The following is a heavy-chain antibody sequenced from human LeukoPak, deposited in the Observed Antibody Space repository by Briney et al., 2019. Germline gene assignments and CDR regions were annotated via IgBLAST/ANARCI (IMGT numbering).Heavy chain of an antibody. CDR3: ARDALYEFGEFHFDY. J-gene: IGHJ4*02. CDR2: INAGNGNT. V-gene: IGHV1-3*01. CDR1: GYTFTSYA. Sequence: ASVKVSCKASGYTFTSYAMDWVRQAPGQSLEWRGWINAGNGNTKYSQKFQGRVTITRDTSASKAYMELSSLRSEVTAVYYCARDALYEFGEFHFDYWGQATLVTVSS. D-gene: IGHD3-10*01.